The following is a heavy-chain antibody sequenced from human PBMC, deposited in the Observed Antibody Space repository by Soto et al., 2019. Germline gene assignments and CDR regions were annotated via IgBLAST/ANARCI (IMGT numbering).Heavy chain of an antibody. CDR2: ISAYNGNT. D-gene: IGHD3-3*01. J-gene: IGHJ4*02. CDR1: GYTFTSYG. Sequence: ASGTVSCKASGYTFTSYGISWVRQAPGQGLEWMGWISAYNGNTNYAQKLQGRVTMTTDTSTSTAYMELRSLRSDDTAVYYCARWLRSGYSENSDYWGQGTLVPVSS. CDR3: ARWLRSGYSENSDY. V-gene: IGHV1-18*04.